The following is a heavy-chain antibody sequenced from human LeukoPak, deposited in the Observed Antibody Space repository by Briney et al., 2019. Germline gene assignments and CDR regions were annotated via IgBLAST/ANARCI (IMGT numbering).Heavy chain of an antibody. D-gene: IGHD4-17*01. V-gene: IGHV3-49*04. Sequence: PGGTLRLSCAASGFTFSSYEMNWVRQAPGKGLEWVGFIRSKAYGGTTEYAASVKGRFTISRDDSKSIACLQMNSLKTEDTAVYYCTRLERHDYGDCNWFDPWGQGTLVTVSS. J-gene: IGHJ5*02. CDR2: IRSKAYGGTT. CDR3: TRLERHDYGDCNWFDP. CDR1: GFTFSSYE.